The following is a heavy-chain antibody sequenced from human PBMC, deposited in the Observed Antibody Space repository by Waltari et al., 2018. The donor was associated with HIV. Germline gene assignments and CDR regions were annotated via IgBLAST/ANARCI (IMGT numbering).Heavy chain of an antibody. CDR1: GFTFSSYT. V-gene: IGHV3-21*01. J-gene: IGHJ4*02. D-gene: IGHD2-15*01. CDR3: ARGVVAAATPPFGY. CDR2: ISSSSTYI. Sequence: EVQLVESGGGLVKPGGSLRLSCAASGFTFSSYTMNWVRQAPGKGLEWVSSISSSSTYIYYADSVKGRGTISRENAKNSLYLQMNSLRAEDTAVYFCARGVVAAATPPFGYWGQGTLVTVSS.